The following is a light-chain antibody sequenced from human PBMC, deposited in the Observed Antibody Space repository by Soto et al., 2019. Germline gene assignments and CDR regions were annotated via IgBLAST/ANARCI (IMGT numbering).Light chain of an antibody. CDR2: SYN. CDR1: SSNIGSNT. CDR3: AAWDDSLNDVV. J-gene: IGLJ2*01. V-gene: IGLV1-44*01. Sequence: QSVLTQPPSASGTPGQRVTISCSGSSSNIGSNTVNWYQQLPGTAPKLLIYSYNQRPSGVPDRFSGSKSGTSASLAISGLQSEDEADYYCAAWDDSLNDVVFGGGTKLTVL.